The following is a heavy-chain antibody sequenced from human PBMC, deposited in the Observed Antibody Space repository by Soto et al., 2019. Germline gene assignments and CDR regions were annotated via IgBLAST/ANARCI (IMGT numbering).Heavy chain of an antibody. J-gene: IGHJ6*01. V-gene: IGHV3-30*03. CDR3: AREGVYYYYDLEV. Sequence: PGGSLRLSCVASGFTFSSHPMHWVRQAPGKGLRWVAVMSYDGISENYADSVRGRITISRDNSKNTLYLQMNSLRAEDTAVYYCAREGVYYYYDLEVWGQGTTVTAPQ. CDR2: MSYDGISE. CDR1: GFTFSSHP. D-gene: IGHD3-16*01.